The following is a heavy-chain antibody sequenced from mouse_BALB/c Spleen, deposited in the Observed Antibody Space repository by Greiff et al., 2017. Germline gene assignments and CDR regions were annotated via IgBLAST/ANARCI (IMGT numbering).Heavy chain of an antibody. CDR3: ARGREYRYDVDYAMDY. CDR2: ISSGGST. Sequence: EVQGVESGGGLVKPGGSLKLSCAASGFTFSSYAMSWVRQTPEKRLEWVASISSGGSTYYPDSVKGRFTISRDNARNILYLQMSSLRSEDTAMYYCARGREYRYDVDYAMDYWGQGTSVTVSS. CDR1: GFTFSSYA. V-gene: IGHV5-6-5*01. D-gene: IGHD2-14*01. J-gene: IGHJ4*01.